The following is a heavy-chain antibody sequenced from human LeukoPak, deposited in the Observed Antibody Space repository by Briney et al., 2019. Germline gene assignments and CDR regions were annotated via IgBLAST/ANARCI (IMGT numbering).Heavy chain of an antibody. CDR2: IYYSGST. Sequence: SETLSLTCTVSGGSISSGDYYWSWIRQPPGKGLEWIGYIYYSGSTYYNPSLKSRVTISVDTSKNQFSLKLSSATAADTAVYYCARAERNAFDIWGQGTMVTVSS. CDR1: GGSISSGDYY. D-gene: IGHD1-1*01. CDR3: ARAERNAFDI. J-gene: IGHJ3*02. V-gene: IGHV4-30-4*08.